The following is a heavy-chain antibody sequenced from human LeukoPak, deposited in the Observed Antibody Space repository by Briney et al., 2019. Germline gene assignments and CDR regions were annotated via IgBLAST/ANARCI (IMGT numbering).Heavy chain of an antibody. V-gene: IGHV2-5*02. J-gene: IGHJ4*02. Sequence: SAPMPVNPIQTLTLTCTFSGFSLSTSGVGVGWIRQPPGKALEWLALIYCDDDMRYSPSLKSRLTITKDTSKNQVVLTMTNMDPVDTATYYCAHSSRYYDILTGYYIFDYWGQGTLVTVSS. D-gene: IGHD3-9*01. CDR1: GFSLSTSGVG. CDR2: IYCDDDM. CDR3: AHSSRYYDILTGYYIFDY.